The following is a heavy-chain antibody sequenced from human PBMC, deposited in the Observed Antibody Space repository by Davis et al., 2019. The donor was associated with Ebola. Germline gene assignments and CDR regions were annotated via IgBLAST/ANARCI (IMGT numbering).Heavy chain of an antibody. D-gene: IGHD3-16*01. CDR1: GFTFSHYA. CDR3: AKDKGFWVPPDWFGP. CDR2: ISGSGNTT. Sequence: GESLKISCAASGFTFSHYAMSWVRQAPGKGLELVSSISGSGNTTYYADSVEGRFTISRDNSKNTLSLQMDSVRGEDTAVYYCAKDKGFWVPPDWFGPWGQGVQVTVSS. J-gene: IGHJ5*02. V-gene: IGHV3-23*01.